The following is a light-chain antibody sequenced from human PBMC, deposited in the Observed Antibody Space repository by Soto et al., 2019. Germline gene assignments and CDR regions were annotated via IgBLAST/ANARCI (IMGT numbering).Light chain of an antibody. CDR1: QSVGSN. Sequence: EIVMTQSPATLSVSPGERVTLSCRARQSVGSNLAWYQQTPGQASRVVIYDASTRATVIPARFSGSGSGTEFTLTISSLQSEDFAVYYCQQYENWPRTFGQGTKVEVK. J-gene: IGKJ1*01. CDR2: DAS. CDR3: QQYENWPRT. V-gene: IGKV3-15*01.